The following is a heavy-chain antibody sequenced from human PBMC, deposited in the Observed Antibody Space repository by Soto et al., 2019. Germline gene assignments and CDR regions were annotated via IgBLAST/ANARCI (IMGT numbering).Heavy chain of an antibody. CDR1: GYPFTHYG. CDR2: IVVGSGNT. V-gene: IGHV1-58*02. CDR3: AAGFYDSGGYSLDY. J-gene: IGHJ4*02. Sequence: SVKVSCKSSGYPFTHYGIPWIRQAPGQRLEWIGWIVVGSGNTNYAQKFQGRVTFTREMSTSTAYMEVSSLRSEDTAVYYCAAGFYDSGGYSLDYWGQGILVTV. D-gene: IGHD3-22*01.